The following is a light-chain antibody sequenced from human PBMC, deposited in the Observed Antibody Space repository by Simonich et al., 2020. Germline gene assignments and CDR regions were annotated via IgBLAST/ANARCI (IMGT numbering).Light chain of an antibody. J-gene: IGLJ7*01. CDR1: SSDVGSYTF. V-gene: IGLV2-23*01. Sequence: ARPHLAPVSGPPGKPIPIPCLEPSSDVGSYTFVSWYQHHPGKAPKLMIYEGSKRPSGVSNRFSGSKSGNPAYLTISGLQAEDEADYYCCSYAGSSNAVFGGGTQLTVL. CDR2: EGS. CDR3: CSYAGSSNAV.